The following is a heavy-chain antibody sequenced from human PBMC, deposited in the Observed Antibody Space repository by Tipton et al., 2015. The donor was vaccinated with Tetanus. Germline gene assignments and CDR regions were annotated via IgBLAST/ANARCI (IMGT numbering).Heavy chain of an antibody. V-gene: IGHV4-39*02. CDR3: VRGRGFGAYSYGFEY. Sequence: TLSLTCTVSGGSLSSGTYYWSWVRQPPGKGLEWIGEVHPRGSTNYNPSLKSRVTISLDTSKTHFYLNLSSVTAADTAVYYCVRGRGFGAYSYGFEYWGQGALVTVSS. J-gene: IGHJ4*02. D-gene: IGHD5-18*01. CDR1: GGSLSSGTYY. CDR2: VHPRGST.